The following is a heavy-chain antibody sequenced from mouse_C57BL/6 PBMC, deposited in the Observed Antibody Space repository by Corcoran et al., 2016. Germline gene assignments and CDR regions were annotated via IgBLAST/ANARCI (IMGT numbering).Heavy chain of an antibody. CDR1: GYTFTTYG. CDR2: INTYSGVP. J-gene: IGHJ2*01. D-gene: IGHD1-2*01. V-gene: IGHV9-3*01. CDR3: ASDTTAP. Sequence: QIQLVQSGPELKNPGETVKISCQASGYTFTTYGMSWVKQAPGKGLKWMGWINTYSGVPTYADDFKGRFAFSLETSASTAYLQINNLKNEDTATYFCASDTTAPGGQGSTLTVSS.